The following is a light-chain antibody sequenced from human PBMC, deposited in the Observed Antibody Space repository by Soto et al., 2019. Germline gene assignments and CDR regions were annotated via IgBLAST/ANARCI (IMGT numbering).Light chain of an antibody. CDR1: GNVGSFKY. Sequence: QSVLTQPASVSGSPGQSITMSCTGIGNVGSFKYVSWYQHHPGQAPKLLIYEVTNRPSGVSNRFSGSKSANTASLTISGLQAEDEAHYYCSSYSNTWVFGGGTKLTVL. CDR2: EVT. CDR3: SSYSNTWV. J-gene: IGLJ3*02. V-gene: IGLV2-14*01.